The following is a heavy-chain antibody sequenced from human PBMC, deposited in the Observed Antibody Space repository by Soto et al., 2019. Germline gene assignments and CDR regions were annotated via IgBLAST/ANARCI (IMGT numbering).Heavy chain of an antibody. Sequence: ASVKVSCKASGYTFTGYYMHWVRQAPGQGLEWMGWINPNSGGTNYAQKFQGWVTMTRDTSISTAYMELSRLRSDDTAVYYCARGRRVRFLEWFKDAFDIWGQGTMVTV. J-gene: IGHJ3*02. D-gene: IGHD3-3*01. V-gene: IGHV1-2*04. CDR1: GYTFTGYY. CDR2: INPNSGGT. CDR3: ARGRRVRFLEWFKDAFDI.